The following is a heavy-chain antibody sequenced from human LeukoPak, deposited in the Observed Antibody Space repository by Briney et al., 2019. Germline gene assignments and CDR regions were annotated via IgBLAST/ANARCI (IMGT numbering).Heavy chain of an antibody. CDR1: GFTFSSYA. CDR3: ATSITIFGVVTDHDAFDI. Sequence: QPGGSLRLSCAASGFTFSSYAMSWVRQAPGKGLEWVSAISGSGGSTYYADSVKGRFTISRDNSKNTLYLQMNSLRAEDTAVYYCATSITIFGVVTDHDAFDIWGQGTMVTVSS. J-gene: IGHJ3*02. D-gene: IGHD3-3*01. V-gene: IGHV3-23*01. CDR2: ISGSGGST.